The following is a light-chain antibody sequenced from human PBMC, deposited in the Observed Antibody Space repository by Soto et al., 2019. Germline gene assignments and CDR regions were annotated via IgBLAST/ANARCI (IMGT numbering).Light chain of an antibody. V-gene: IGLV2-14*01. J-gene: IGLJ1*01. Sequence: QSVLTQPASVSGSPGQSITISCTGISSDVAGSNYVSWYQHHPGKAPKLIIYEVNNRPSGVSNRFSGSKSGNTASLTMSGLQAEDEADYYCSSYTSSSTLYVFGSGTKVTVL. CDR3: SSYTSSSTLYV. CDR2: EVN. CDR1: SSDVAGSNY.